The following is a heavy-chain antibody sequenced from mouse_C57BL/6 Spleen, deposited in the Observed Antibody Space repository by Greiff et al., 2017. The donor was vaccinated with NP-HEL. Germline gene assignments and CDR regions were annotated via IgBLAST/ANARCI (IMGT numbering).Heavy chain of an antibody. CDR3: ARIYYGSSYRYFDV. Sequence: QVQLQQPGAELVKPGASVKLSCKASGYTFTSYWMHWVKQRPGQGLEWIGMIHPNSGSTNYNEKFKSKATLTVDKSSSTAYMQLSSLTSEDSAVYYCARIYYGSSYRYFDVWGTGTTVTVSS. J-gene: IGHJ1*03. V-gene: IGHV1-64*01. CDR1: GYTFTSYW. CDR2: IHPNSGST. D-gene: IGHD1-1*01.